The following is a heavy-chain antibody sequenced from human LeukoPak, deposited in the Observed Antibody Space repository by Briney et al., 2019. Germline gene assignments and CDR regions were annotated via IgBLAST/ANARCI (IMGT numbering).Heavy chain of an antibody. CDR3: ARGVRAVAGGRPFDY. V-gene: IGHV4-31*03. CDR1: GGSISSGGYY. CDR2: IYYSGST. D-gene: IGHD6-19*01. J-gene: IGHJ4*02. Sequence: SQTLSLTCTVSGGSISSGGYYWSWIRQHPGKGLEWIGYIYYSGSTYYNPSLKSRVTISVDTSKNQFSLMLSSVTAADTAVYYCARGVRAVAGGRPFDYWGQGTLVTVSS.